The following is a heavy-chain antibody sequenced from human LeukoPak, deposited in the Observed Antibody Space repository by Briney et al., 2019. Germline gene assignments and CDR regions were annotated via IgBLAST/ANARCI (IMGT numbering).Heavy chain of an antibody. V-gene: IGHV4-61*05. D-gene: IGHD3-10*01. CDR3: ARTGYYYGSGSYYPFDY. CDR1: GGSISSSSYY. Sequence: PSETLSLTCTVSGGSISSSSYYWGWIRQPPGKGLEWIGYIYYSGSTNYNPSLKSRVTISVDASKNQFSLKLSSVTAADTAVYYCARTGYYYGSGSYYPFDYWGQGTLVTVSS. CDR2: IYYSGST. J-gene: IGHJ4*02.